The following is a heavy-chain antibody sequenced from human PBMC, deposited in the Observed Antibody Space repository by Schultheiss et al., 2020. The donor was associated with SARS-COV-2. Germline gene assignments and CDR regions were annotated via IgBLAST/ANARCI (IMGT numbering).Heavy chain of an antibody. J-gene: IGHJ4*02. CDR2: IKQDGSEK. CDR1: GFTLSSYA. Sequence: GESLKISCAASGFTLSSYAMHWVRQAPGKGLEWVANIKQDGSEKYYVDSVKGRFTISRDNAKNSLYLHMNSLTDEDTATYYCATVKGLQEWFISDFWGQGTLVTVSS. V-gene: IGHV3-7*01. D-gene: IGHD5-18*01. CDR3: ATVKGLQEWFISDF.